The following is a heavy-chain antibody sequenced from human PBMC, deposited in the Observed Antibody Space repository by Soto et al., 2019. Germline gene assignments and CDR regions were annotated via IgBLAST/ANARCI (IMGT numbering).Heavy chain of an antibody. J-gene: IGHJ4*02. Sequence: SVKVSCKASGGTFSSYAISWVRQAPGQGLEWMGGTIPIFGTANYAQKFQGRVTITADESTSTAYMELSSLRSEDTAVYYCARDQSNYDILTGYYPRFRFDYWGQGTLVTVSS. CDR2: TIPIFGTA. D-gene: IGHD3-9*01. CDR1: GGTFSSYA. V-gene: IGHV1-69*13. CDR3: ARDQSNYDILTGYYPRFRFDY.